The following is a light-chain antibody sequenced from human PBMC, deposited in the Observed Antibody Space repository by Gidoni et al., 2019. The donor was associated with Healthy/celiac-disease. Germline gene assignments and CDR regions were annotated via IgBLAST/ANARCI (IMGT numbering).Light chain of an antibody. V-gene: IGKV3-11*01. CDR2: DAA. CDR1: QSVSSY. Sequence: EIVLTQSPATLSLSPGERATLSCRASQSVSSYLPWYQQQPGQAPSLLIYDAANRATGIPARWSGSSSGTDFTLIISSREPEDVAVEYCQQRSNWPPVTFGDGTRVDIK. J-gene: IGKJ5*01. CDR3: QQRSNWPPVT.